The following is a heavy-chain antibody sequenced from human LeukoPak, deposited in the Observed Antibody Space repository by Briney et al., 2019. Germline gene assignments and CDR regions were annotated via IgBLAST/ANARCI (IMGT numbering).Heavy chain of an antibody. V-gene: IGHV3-74*01. CDR1: GFTFSSYW. J-gene: IGHJ4*02. Sequence: GGSLRLSCAASGFTFSSYWMHWVRQAPGKGLVWVSRINSDGSSTSYADSVKGRFTISRDNAKNTLYLQMNSLRAEDTAVYYCAREYSSWYPLDYWGQGTLVTVSS. CDR3: AREYSSWYPLDY. D-gene: IGHD6-13*01. CDR2: INSDGSST.